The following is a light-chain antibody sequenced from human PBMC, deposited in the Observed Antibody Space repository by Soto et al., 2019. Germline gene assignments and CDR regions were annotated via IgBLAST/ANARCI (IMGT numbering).Light chain of an antibody. CDR3: QQFNTYPALT. Sequence: AIQLTQSPSSLSASVGDRVTITCRASQGISSALAWYQQKPGKSPNLLIYDVSSLESGVPSRFSGSGSGTDFTLTISSLEHEDFATYYCQQFNTYPALTCGGGTKVEIK. CDR1: QGISSA. V-gene: IGKV1-13*02. CDR2: DVS. J-gene: IGKJ4*01.